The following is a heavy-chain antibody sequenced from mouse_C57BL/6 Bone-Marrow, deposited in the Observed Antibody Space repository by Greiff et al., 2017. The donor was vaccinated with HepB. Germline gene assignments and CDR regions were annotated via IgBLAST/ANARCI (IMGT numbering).Heavy chain of an antibody. CDR1: GYTFTSYG. CDR2: IYPRSGNT. V-gene: IGHV1-81*01. D-gene: IGHD1-1*01. J-gene: IGHJ2*01. Sequence: ESGAELARPGASVKLSCKASGYTFTSYGISWVKQRTGQGLEWIGEIYPRSGNTYYNEKFKGKATLTADKSSSTAYMELRSLTSEDSAVYFCARSVITTVVGDYWGQGTTLTVSS. CDR3: ARSVITTVVGDY.